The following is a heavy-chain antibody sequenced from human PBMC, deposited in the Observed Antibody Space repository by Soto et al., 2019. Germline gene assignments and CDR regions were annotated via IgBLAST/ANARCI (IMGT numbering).Heavy chain of an antibody. CDR1: GDTFNFYT. CDR2: IIPMVGMS. Sequence: QVQLVQSGAEVKKPGSSVRVSCKASGDTFNFYTIHWVRQAPGQGLEWLGRIIPMVGMSNYAQRFQGRVTMIADKPTSTVYMQLSSMRSEDTDLYYCATSYGSGSRPFDNWGQGPLVSVSS. V-gene: IGHV1-69*02. J-gene: IGHJ5*02. CDR3: ATSYGSGSRPFDN. D-gene: IGHD3-10*01.